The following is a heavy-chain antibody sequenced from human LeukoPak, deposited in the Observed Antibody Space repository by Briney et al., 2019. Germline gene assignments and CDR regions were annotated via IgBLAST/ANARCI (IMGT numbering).Heavy chain of an antibody. CDR2: IYSGGST. Sequence: PGGSLRLSCAASGFTVSSNYMSWVRQAPGKGLEWVSVIYSGGSTYYADSVKGRFTISRDNSKNTLYLQMNSLRAEDTAVYYCAKEPPMVWLHLIDYWGQGTLVTVSS. CDR3: AKEPPMVWLHLIDY. J-gene: IGHJ4*02. D-gene: IGHD5-18*01. CDR1: GFTVSSNY. V-gene: IGHV3-66*01.